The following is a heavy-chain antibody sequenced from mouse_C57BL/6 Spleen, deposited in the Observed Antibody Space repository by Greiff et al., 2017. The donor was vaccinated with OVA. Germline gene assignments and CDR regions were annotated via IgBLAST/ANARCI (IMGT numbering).Heavy chain of an antibody. J-gene: IGHJ4*01. D-gene: IGHD2-4*01. CDR3: VRDRDYDYEEVMDY. V-gene: IGHV10-3*01. CDR1: GFTFNTYA. CDR2: IRSKSSNYAT. Sequence: DVQLVESGGGLVQPKGSLKLSCAASGFTFNTYAMHWVRQAPGKGLEWVARIRSKSSNYATYYADSVKDRLTISRDDSQSMLYLQMNNLKTEDTAMYYGVRDRDYDYEEVMDYWGQGTSVTVSS.